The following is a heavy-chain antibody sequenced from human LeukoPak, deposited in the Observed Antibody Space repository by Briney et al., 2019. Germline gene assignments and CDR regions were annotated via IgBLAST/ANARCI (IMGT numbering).Heavy chain of an antibody. J-gene: IGHJ4*02. V-gene: IGHV1-8*01. CDR1: GYTFTSYD. CDR3: ARDRYCSGGTCSNHFDY. Sequence: ASVKVSCKASGYTFTSYDINWVRQATGQGLEWMGWMNPNSGNTGYAQKFQGRVTMTRDTSISTAYMELSRLTSDDTAVYYCARDRYCSGGTCSNHFDYWGQGTLVTVSS. D-gene: IGHD2-15*01. CDR2: MNPNSGNT.